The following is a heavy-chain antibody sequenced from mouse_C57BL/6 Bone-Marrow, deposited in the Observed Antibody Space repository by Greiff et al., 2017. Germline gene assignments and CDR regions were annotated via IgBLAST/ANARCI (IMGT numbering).Heavy chain of an antibody. D-gene: IGHD2-5*01. Sequence: QVQLKESGPELVKPGASVKISCKASGYSFTSYYIHWVKQRPGQGLEWIGWIYPGSGNTKYNEKFKGTAPLTADTTSSTAYMQLSSLTSEDSAVYYCARGGAYYSNYGAMDYWGQGTSVTVSS. J-gene: IGHJ4*01. CDR1: GYSFTSYY. CDR3: ARGGAYYSNYGAMDY. CDR2: IYPGSGNT. V-gene: IGHV1-66*01.